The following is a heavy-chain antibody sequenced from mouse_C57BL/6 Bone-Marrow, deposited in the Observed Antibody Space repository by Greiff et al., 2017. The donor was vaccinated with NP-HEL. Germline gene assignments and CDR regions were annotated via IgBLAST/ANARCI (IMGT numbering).Heavy chain of an antibody. D-gene: IGHD2-3*01. CDR3: AREGWLLLAWVAY. V-gene: IGHV1-50*01. J-gene: IGHJ3*01. Sequence: VQLQQPGAELVKPGASVKLSCKASGYTFTSYWMQWVKQRPGQGLEWIGEIDPSDSYTNYNPKFKGKATLTEDTSTSTAYMQLSSLTSEDSAVYYCAREGWLLLAWVAYWGQGTRVTVSA. CDR2: IDPSDSYT. CDR1: GYTFTSYW.